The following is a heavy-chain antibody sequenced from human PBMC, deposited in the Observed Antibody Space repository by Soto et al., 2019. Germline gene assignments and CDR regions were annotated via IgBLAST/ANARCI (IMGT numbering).Heavy chain of an antibody. CDR1: GFTFSSYG. CDR2: IWYDGSNK. Sequence: GGSLRLSCAASGFTFSSYGMHWVRQAPGKGLEWVAVIWYDGSNKYYADSVKGRFTISRDNSKNTLYLQMNSLRAEDTAVYNCAREEGMDYGDHFDYWGQGTLVTVSS. J-gene: IGHJ4*02. CDR3: AREEGMDYGDHFDY. D-gene: IGHD4-17*01. V-gene: IGHV3-33*01.